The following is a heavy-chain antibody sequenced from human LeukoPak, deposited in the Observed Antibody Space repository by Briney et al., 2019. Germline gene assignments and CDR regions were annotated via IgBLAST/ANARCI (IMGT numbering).Heavy chain of an antibody. J-gene: IGHJ4*02. CDR2: ISGSGGTT. CDR1: GFIFRDYA. D-gene: IGHD3-22*01. V-gene: IGHV3-23*01. CDR3: AKDGYYESSGYSYFDY. Sequence: GGSLRLSCVASGFIFRDYAMSWVRQAPAGGLEWVSAISGSGGTTHYADSVKGRFTISRDNSKNTLSLQMNSLRAEDTAVYYCAKDGYYESSGYSYFDYWGQGTLVTVSS.